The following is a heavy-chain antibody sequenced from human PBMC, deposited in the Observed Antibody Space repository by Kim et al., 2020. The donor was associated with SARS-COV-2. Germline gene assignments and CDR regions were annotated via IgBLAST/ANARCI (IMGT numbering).Heavy chain of an antibody. Sequence: ASVKVSCKPSGFPFTDFYMHWVRQAPGQGLEWMGLINPTNGNTWYAQKFQGRITMTGATSTNTIYMELNSLKSDDSALYYCSRMASSGSFDYWGQGTLVTVSS. CDR3: SRMASSGSFDY. CDR2: INPTNGNT. CDR1: GFPFTDFY. V-gene: IGHV1-46*03. J-gene: IGHJ4*02. D-gene: IGHD5-12*01.